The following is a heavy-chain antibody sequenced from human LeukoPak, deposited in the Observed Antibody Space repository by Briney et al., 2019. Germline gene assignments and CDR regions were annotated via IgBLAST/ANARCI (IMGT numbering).Heavy chain of an antibody. D-gene: IGHD2-15*01. CDR1: GYTFTSYG. J-gene: IGHJ4*02. V-gene: IGHV1-18*04. CDR3: ARDCSGGSCYYNYFDY. Sequence: ASVKVSCKASGYTFTSYGISWVRQAPGQGREGMGWISAYNGNTNYAQKLQGRVTMTTDTSTSTAYMELRSLRSDDTAVYYCARDCSGGSCYYNYFDYWGQGTLVTVSS. CDR2: ISAYNGNT.